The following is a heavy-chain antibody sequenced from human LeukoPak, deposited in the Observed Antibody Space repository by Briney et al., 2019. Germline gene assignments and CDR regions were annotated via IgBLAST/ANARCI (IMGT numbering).Heavy chain of an antibody. D-gene: IGHD3-10*01. CDR3: TTVDLLLWFGELEDYYYYGMAV. CDR1: GFTFSNAW. J-gene: IGHJ6*02. V-gene: IGHV3-15*01. CDR2: IKRKTDGGTT. Sequence: GGSLRLSCAASGFTFSNAWMSWVRQAPGKGLEWVGRIKRKTDGGTTDYAAPVKGRFTISRDDSKNTLYLQMNSLTTEDTAVYFRTTVDLLLWFGELEDYYYYGMAVWGQGTTVTVSS.